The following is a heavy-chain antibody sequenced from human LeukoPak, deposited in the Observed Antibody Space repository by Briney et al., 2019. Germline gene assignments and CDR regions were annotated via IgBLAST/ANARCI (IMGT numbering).Heavy chain of an antibody. CDR1: GYTFTGYY. D-gene: IGHD3-3*01. Sequence: GASVKVSCKASGYTFTGYYMHWVRQAPGQGLEWMGWINPNSGGTNYAQKFQGRVTMTRDTSISTAYMELSRLRSDDTAVYYCARGPAFGSGYSHFDYWGQGTLVTVSS. V-gene: IGHV1-2*02. J-gene: IGHJ4*02. CDR2: INPNSGGT. CDR3: ARGPAFGSGYSHFDY.